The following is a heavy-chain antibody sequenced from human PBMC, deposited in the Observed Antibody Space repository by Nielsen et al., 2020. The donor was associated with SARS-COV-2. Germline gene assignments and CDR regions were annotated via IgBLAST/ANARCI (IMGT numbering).Heavy chain of an antibody. CDR1: GGSISSYY. J-gene: IGHJ5*02. V-gene: IGHV4-59*12. Sequence: SETLSLTCTVSGGSISSYYWSWIRQPPGKGLEWIGYIYYSGSTNYNPSLKSRVTISVDTSKNQFSLKLSSVTAADTAVYYCAREGCSSTSCYTGGFDPWGQGTLVTVSS. CDR2: IYYSGST. D-gene: IGHD2-2*02. CDR3: AREGCSSTSCYTGGFDP.